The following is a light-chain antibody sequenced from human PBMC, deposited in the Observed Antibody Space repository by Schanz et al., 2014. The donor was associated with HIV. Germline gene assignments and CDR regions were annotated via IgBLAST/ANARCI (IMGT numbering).Light chain of an antibody. CDR1: SSDIG. CDR2: ALN. V-gene: IGLV2-8*01. CDR3: ASYAATSNVL. Sequence: QSALTQPPSASGSPGQSVAISCTGASSDIGVSWYQQYPGNAPKLLIFALNRRTSGVPDRFSGAKSGNTAFLLISGLQDEDEADYYCASYAATSNVLFGGGTKLTVL. J-gene: IGLJ3*02.